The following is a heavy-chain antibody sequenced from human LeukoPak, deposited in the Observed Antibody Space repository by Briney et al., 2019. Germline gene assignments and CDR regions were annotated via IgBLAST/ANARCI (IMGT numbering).Heavy chain of an antibody. D-gene: IGHD3-22*01. Sequence: VRDLVLSRADSRITFRSYSMNWVRQAPGRGLAWVSSISSGSSVIFYADSVKGRFTISRDNAKNTLYLQMNSLRAEDTALYYCARARNDYDSNGFSFLDYWGQGTLVTVSS. V-gene: IGHV3-21*01. J-gene: IGHJ4*02. CDR3: ARARNDYDSNGFSFLDY. CDR1: RITFRSYS. CDR2: ISSGSSVI.